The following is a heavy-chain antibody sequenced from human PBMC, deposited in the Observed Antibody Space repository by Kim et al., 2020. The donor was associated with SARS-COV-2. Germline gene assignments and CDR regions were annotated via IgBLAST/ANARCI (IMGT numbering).Heavy chain of an antibody. CDR3: ARDSRGLMDV. Sequence: GGSLRLSCVASGFSFSAYSMNWVRQAPGKGLEWVAFIGYGDRPVHYADSVQGRFTISRDDAKNALHLQLNNLRDEDTAVYYCARDSRGLMDVWGQGTTVTVS. CDR2: IGYGDRPV. V-gene: IGHV3-48*02. CDR1: GFSFSAYS. J-gene: IGHJ6*02.